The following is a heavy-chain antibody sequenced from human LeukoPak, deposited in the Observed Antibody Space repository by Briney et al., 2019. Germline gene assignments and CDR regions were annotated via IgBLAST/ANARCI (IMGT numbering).Heavy chain of an antibody. Sequence: SQTLSLTCAVYGGSFSGYYWSWIRQPPGKGLEWIGEINHSGSTNYNPSLKSRVTISVDTSKNQFSLKLSSVTAADTAVYYCARGPRFDYWGQGTLVTVSS. CDR2: INHSGST. V-gene: IGHV4-34*01. CDR1: GGSFSGYY. CDR3: ARGPRFDY. J-gene: IGHJ4*02.